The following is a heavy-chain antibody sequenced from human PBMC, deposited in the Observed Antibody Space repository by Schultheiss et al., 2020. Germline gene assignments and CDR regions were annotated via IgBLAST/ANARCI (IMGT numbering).Heavy chain of an antibody. V-gene: IGHV4-61*02. CDR1: GGSISSGSYY. CDR3: ARLRGILTGPTTWTYYYYYGMDV. D-gene: IGHD3-9*01. J-gene: IGHJ6*02. CDR2: IYTSGST. Sequence: SETLSLTCTVSGGSISSGSYYWSWIRQPAGKGLEWIGRIYTSGSTNYNPSLKSRVTISVDTSKNQFSLKLSSVTAADTAVYYCARLRGILTGPTTWTYYYYYGMDVWGQGTTVTVSS.